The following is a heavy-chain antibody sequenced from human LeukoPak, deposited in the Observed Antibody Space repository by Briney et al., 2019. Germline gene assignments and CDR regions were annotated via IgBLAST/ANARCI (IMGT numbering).Heavy chain of an antibody. D-gene: IGHD3-22*01. Sequence: PAASVKVSCKASGGTSNSHAISWVRQAPGQGLEWMGRIIPNLGTTNRAQNFQDRVTLTADKSTNTAYMGLTSLTSDDTAVYYCATTNDGGGYQWGDFFDFWGQGTLVTVSS. CDR2: IIPNLGTT. J-gene: IGHJ4*02. CDR1: GGTSNSHA. CDR3: ATTNDGGGYQWGDFFDF. V-gene: IGHV1-69*04.